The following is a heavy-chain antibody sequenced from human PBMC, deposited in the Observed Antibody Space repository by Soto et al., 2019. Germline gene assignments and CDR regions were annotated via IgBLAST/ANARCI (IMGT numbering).Heavy chain of an antibody. Sequence: EVQLVESGGGLVQPGGSLRLSCAGSGFALSSSWMHWVRQDPGKGLVWVSRITFDGSSTDYADSVRGRFTISRDKAKNTLYLEMNSLRAADTAVYHCARGPRGWYGFDYWGQGTLVTVSS. D-gene: IGHD6-19*01. CDR2: ITFDGSST. V-gene: IGHV3-74*01. CDR3: ARGPRGWYGFDY. J-gene: IGHJ4*02. CDR1: GFALSSSW.